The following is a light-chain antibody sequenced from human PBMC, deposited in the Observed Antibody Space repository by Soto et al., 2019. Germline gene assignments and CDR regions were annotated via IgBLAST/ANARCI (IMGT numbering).Light chain of an antibody. V-gene: IGKV3-20*01. CDR2: GAF. CDR1: QSVAGSY. CDR3: QQYGSSSIT. Sequence: ETVLTQSPGTLSLSPGERATLSCRASQSVAGSYLAWYQQKPGQAPRLLFYGAFNRATRIPDRFSGSGSGTDFTLTISRLEPEDFAVYYCQQYGSSSITFGQGTRLENK. J-gene: IGKJ5*01.